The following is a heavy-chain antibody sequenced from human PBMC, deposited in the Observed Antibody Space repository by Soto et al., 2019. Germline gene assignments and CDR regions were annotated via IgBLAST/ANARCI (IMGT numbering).Heavy chain of an antibody. CDR2: ISIYNGNT. CDR1: GDTFTSNG. J-gene: IGHJ4*02. V-gene: IGHV1-18*04. D-gene: IGHD6-6*01. Sequence: GASVKVSCKASGDTFTSNGISWVRQAPGQGLEWLAWISIYNGNTQYAQKVQGRVTMTTDTSTNTAYMELRSLRSDDTAVYYCARAPGSSSRPLVFDYWGQGTLVTVPQ. CDR3: ARAPGSSSRPLVFDY.